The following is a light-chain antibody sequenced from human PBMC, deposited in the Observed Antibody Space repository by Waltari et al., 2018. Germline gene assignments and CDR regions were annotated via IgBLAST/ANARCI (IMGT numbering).Light chain of an antibody. CDR3: QQYNSYSRT. J-gene: IGKJ1*01. CDR1: QSVNGW. V-gene: IGKV1-5*03. Sequence: DIQMTQSPSTLSASVGDRVTITCRASQSVNGWLAWYQQKPGKAPNRLIYKASNLESGVPSRFSGSGSGTEFTLTISSLQPDDFATYYCQQYNSYSRTFGQGTRVEIK. CDR2: KAS.